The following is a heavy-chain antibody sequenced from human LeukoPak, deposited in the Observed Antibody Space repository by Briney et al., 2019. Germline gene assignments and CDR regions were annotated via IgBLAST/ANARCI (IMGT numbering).Heavy chain of an antibody. J-gene: IGHJ6*02. CDR1: GGTFSSYA. CDR2: IIPIFGIA. V-gene: IGHV1-69*10. D-gene: IGHD5-12*01. Sequence: SVKVSCKASGGTFSSYAISWVRQAPGQGLEWMGRIIPIFGIANYAQKFQGRVTTTADKSTSTAYMELSSLRSEDTAVYYCAGYSGYSRMGVYYYYGMDVWGQGTTVTVSS. CDR3: AGYSGYSRMGVYYYYGMDV.